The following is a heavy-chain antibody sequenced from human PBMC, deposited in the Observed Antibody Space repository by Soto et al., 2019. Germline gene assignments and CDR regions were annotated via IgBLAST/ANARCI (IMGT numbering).Heavy chain of an antibody. J-gene: IGHJ4*02. CDR3: ARVVKGLRGDISRFDY. CDR2: TSHNGGNT. Sequence: EVQLLESGGDLVQPGGSLRLSCAASGFTFSSYAMSWVRQAPGKGLEWVSATSHNGGNTYYADSVKGRFTIPRDNSKNTLSLQMNSLRAENTDIYYCARVVKGLRGDISRFDYWGQGTLVTVSS. CDR1: GFTFSSYA. D-gene: IGHD3-10*01. V-gene: IGHV3-23*01.